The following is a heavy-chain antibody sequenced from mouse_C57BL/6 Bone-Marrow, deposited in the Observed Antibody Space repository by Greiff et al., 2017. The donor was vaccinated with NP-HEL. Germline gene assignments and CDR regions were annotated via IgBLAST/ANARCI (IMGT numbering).Heavy chain of an antibody. D-gene: IGHD1-1*01. CDR2: IYPGSGST. Sequence: QVPLQQPGAELVKPGASVKMSCKASGYTFTSYWITWVTQRPGQGLEWIGDIYPGSGSTNYNEKFKSKATLTVDTSSSTAYMQLSSLTSEDSAVYYCATLITTVVAHDYWGQGTTLTVSS. CDR1: GYTFTSYW. J-gene: IGHJ2*01. CDR3: ATLITTVVAHDY. V-gene: IGHV1-55*01.